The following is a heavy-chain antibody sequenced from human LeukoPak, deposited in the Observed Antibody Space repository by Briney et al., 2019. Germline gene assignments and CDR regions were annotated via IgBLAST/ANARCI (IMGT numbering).Heavy chain of an antibody. D-gene: IGHD6-13*01. CDR2: IKQDGSEK. CDR1: GFTFSDYY. V-gene: IGHV3-7*01. CDR3: ARDGSSSSWYQDYMDV. J-gene: IGHJ6*03. Sequence: GGSPRLSCAASGFTFSDYYMSWIRQAPGKGLEWVANIKQDGSEKYYVDSVKGRFTISRDNAKNSLYLQMNSLRAEDTAVYYCARDGSSSSWYQDYMDVWGKGTTVTISS.